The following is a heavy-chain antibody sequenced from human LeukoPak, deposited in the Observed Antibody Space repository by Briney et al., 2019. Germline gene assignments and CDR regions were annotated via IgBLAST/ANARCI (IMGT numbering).Heavy chain of an antibody. D-gene: IGHD2-15*01. CDR2: INPNSGGT. J-gene: IGHJ3*01. Sequence: ASVKVSCKASGYTFTGYYMHWVRQAPGQGLEWMGWINPNSGGTNYAQKFQGRVTMTRDTPISTAYMELSTLASDDTAVYYCARDNAEGFCSGGTCYGDAFDLWGQGTMITVSS. CDR1: GYTFTGYY. V-gene: IGHV1-2*02. CDR3: ARDNAEGFCSGGTCYGDAFDL.